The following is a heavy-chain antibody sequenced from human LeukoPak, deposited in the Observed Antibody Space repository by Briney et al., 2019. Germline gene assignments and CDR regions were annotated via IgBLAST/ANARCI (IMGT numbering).Heavy chain of an antibody. J-gene: IGHJ3*02. V-gene: IGHV4-30-2*01. CDR1: GGSISSGGYY. D-gene: IGHD2-2*01. CDR2: IYHSGST. Sequence: PSQTLSLTCTVSGGSISSGGYYWSWIRQPPGKGLEWIGYIYHSGSTYYNPSLKSRVTISVDRSKNQFSLKLSSVTAADTAVYYCARLRPSQGRGAFDIWGQGTMVTVSS. CDR3: ARLRPSQGRGAFDI.